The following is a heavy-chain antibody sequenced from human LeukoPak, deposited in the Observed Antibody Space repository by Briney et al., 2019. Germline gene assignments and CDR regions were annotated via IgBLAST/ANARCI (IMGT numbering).Heavy chain of an antibody. J-gene: IGHJ4*02. D-gene: IGHD3-10*01. CDR3: ARDRGPRTGFMVREAYDY. V-gene: IGHV3-74*01. Sequence: GGSLRLSCAASGFTFSDYWIHWVRHAPGKGLVWVSRINTDGSITNYADSVKGRFSISRDNAKNTLYLQMSSLRAEDTAVYYCARDRGPRTGFMVREAYDYWGQGTLVTVSS. CDR1: GFTFSDYW. CDR2: INTDGSIT.